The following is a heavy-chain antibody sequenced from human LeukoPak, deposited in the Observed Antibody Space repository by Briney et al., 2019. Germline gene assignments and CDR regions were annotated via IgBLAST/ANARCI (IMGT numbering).Heavy chain of an antibody. Sequence: SETLSLTCTVSGGSISTYYWSWIRQPPGKGLEWIGYIYHSGSTYYNPSLKSRVTISVDRSKNQFSLKLSSVTAADTAVYYCARVVAAAGTFIWFDPWGQGTLVTVSS. CDR2: IYHSGST. D-gene: IGHD6-13*01. CDR3: ARVVAAAGTFIWFDP. CDR1: GGSISTYY. V-gene: IGHV4-59*12. J-gene: IGHJ5*02.